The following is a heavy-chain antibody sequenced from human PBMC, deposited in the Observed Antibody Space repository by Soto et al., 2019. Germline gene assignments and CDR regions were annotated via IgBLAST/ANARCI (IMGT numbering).Heavy chain of an antibody. CDR3: ASSQGDY. Sequence: EVHLVESGGVVVQPGGSLRLSCAASGFTFDDHNMHWVRQASGKGLEWVSLISWDGETTYYADSVKGRFTISRDNSKNSLYLQMNALTTEDTALYYCASSQGDYWGHGTLVTVDS. CDR1: GFTFDDHN. CDR2: ISWDGETT. J-gene: IGHJ4*01. V-gene: IGHV3-43*01.